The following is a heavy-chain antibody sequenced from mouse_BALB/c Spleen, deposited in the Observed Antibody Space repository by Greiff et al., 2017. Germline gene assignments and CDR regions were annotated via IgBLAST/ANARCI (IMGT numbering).Heavy chain of an antibody. CDR3: ALYYRYDVGGYY. J-gene: IGHJ2*01. CDR1: GYTFTDYY. V-gene: IGHV1-19*01. D-gene: IGHD2-14*01. Sequence: EVQLQQSGPELVKPGASVKMSCKASGYTFTDYYMDWVKQSHGESFEWIGRVNPYNGGTSYNQKFKGKATLTVDKSSSTAYMELNSLTSEDSAVYYCALYYRYDVGGYYWGQGTTLTVSS. CDR2: VNPYNGGT.